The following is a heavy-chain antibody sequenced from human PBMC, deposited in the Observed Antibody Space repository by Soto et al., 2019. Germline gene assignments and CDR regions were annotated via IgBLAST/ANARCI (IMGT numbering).Heavy chain of an antibody. D-gene: IGHD3-10*01. CDR2: MNHSGST. Sequence: YLTCAVYGGSFSGYYWSWIRQPPGKGLEWIGEMNHSGSTNYNPSLKSGVTIAVDTSKNQLPLKLSSVTAADTAVYYCARGALRFGELLEGWAKYYFDYWGQGTLVPVSS. J-gene: IGHJ4*02. CDR3: ARGALRFGELLEGWAKYYFDY. V-gene: IGHV4-34*01. CDR1: GGSFSGYY.